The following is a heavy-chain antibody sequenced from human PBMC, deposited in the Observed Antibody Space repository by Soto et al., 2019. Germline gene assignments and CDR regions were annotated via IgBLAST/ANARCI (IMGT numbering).Heavy chain of an antibody. Sequence: QITLKESGPTLVKPTQTLTLTCTISGFSLNTYEVSVGWIRQPPGKALEWLALIYWDDDKRYNPSLRSRLTITKDTSKNQVVLTMANMDPVDTATYYCAHRGELSWFEPWGQGTLVTVSS. J-gene: IGHJ5*02. CDR2: IYWDDDK. CDR3: AHRGELSWFEP. CDR1: GFSLNTYEVS. V-gene: IGHV2-5*02. D-gene: IGHD2-15*01.